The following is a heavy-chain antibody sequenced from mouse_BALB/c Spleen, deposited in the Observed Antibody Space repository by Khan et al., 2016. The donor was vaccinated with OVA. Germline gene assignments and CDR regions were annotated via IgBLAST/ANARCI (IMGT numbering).Heavy chain of an antibody. Sequence: EVQLVESGGGLVQPGGSLKLSCAASGFTFSSYGMSWVRQTPDKRLELVATINSNGGSTSSPYGVTVRFTISRDNAKNTLYLQMSSLKYEDTAMYYGARMERTINWGQGTTLTVSS. CDR2: INSNGGST. J-gene: IGHJ2*01. CDR3: ARMERTIN. V-gene: IGHV5-6-3*01. CDR1: GFTFSSYG.